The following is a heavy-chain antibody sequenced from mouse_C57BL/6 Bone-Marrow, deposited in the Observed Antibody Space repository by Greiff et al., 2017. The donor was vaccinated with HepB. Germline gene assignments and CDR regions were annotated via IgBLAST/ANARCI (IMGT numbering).Heavy chain of an antibody. CDR2: IRNKANGYTT. D-gene: IGHD1-1*01. CDR1: GFTFTDYY. V-gene: IGHV7-3*01. Sequence: EVMLVESGGGLVQPGGSLSLSCAASGFTFTDYYMSWVRQPPGKALEWLGFIRNKANGYTTEYSASVKGRFTISRDNSQSILYLQMNALRAEDSATYYCARYDGSKFAYWGQGTLVTVSA. J-gene: IGHJ3*01. CDR3: ARYDGSKFAY.